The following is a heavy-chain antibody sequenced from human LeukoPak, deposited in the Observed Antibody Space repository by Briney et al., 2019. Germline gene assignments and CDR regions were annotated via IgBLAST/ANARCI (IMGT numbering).Heavy chain of an antibody. Sequence: SETLSLTCSISGVSINDHYWAWIRQPAGRGLEWVGHIYISGTTDYNPSLRSRVTISLDMPKNSFSLRLPSMTAADTAVYYCAREYDFWTGTDFSRGWLDPWGQGTLVTVSS. D-gene: IGHD3-3*01. CDR1: GVSINDHY. J-gene: IGHJ5*02. CDR2: IYISGTT. CDR3: AREYDFWTGTDFSRGWLDP. V-gene: IGHV4-4*07.